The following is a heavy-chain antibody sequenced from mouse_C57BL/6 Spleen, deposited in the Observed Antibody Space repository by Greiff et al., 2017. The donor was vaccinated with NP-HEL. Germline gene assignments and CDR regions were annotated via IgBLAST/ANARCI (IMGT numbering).Heavy chain of an antibody. J-gene: IGHJ3*01. D-gene: IGHD1-1*01. CDR3: ARSGYYGSSPGFAY. CDR2: IYPGDGDT. Sequence: QVQLKESGPELVKPGASVKISCKASGYAFSSSWMNWVKQRPGKGLEWIGRIYPGDGDTNYNGKFKGKATLTADKSSSTAYMQLSSLTSEDSAVYFCARSGYYGSSPGFAYWGQGTLVTVSA. V-gene: IGHV1-82*01. CDR1: GYAFSSSW.